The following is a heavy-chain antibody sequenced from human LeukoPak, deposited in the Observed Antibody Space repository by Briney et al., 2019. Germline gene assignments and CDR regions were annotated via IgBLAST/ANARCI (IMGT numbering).Heavy chain of an antibody. D-gene: IGHD3-22*01. CDR2: IKTDGSEK. CDR3: ATYSSLNRREFQY. Sequence: GSLRLSCEGSGFTFSNYLMGWVRQAPGKGLQWVANIKTDGSEKYYVDSVKGRFTISRDNAKNSLYLQMNSLRAEDTAVYYCATYSSLNRREFQYWGQGTLLTVSS. CDR1: GFTFSNYL. V-gene: IGHV3-7*01. J-gene: IGHJ1*01.